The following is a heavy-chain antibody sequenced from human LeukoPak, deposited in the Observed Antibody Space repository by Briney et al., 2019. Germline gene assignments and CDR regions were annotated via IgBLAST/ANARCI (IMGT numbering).Heavy chain of an antibody. CDR2: ISSSSSYI. CDR3: ARDYPTSGIVTIFDY. Sequence: GGSLRLSCAASGFTFSSYSMNWVRQAPGKGPEWVSSISSSSSYIYYTDSVKGRFTISRDNSKNTLYLQMSSLRAEDTAVYYCARDYPTSGIVTIFDYWGQGTLVTVSS. D-gene: IGHD1-1*01. J-gene: IGHJ4*02. V-gene: IGHV3-21*04. CDR1: GFTFSSYS.